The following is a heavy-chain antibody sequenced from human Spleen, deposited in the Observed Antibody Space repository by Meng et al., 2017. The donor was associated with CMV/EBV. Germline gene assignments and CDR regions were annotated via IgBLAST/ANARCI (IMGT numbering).Heavy chain of an antibody. D-gene: IGHD6-6*01. J-gene: IGHJ5*02. CDR1: GYTFTGYY. Sequence: ASVKVSCKASGYTFTGYYMHWVRQAPGQGLEWMGWINPNSGGTNYAQKFQGRVTMTRDTSISTAYMELSRLRSDDTAVYYCARDRRIAARSLALDPWGQGTLVTVSS. CDR2: INPNSGGT. CDR3: ARDRRIAARSLALDP. V-gene: IGHV1-2*02.